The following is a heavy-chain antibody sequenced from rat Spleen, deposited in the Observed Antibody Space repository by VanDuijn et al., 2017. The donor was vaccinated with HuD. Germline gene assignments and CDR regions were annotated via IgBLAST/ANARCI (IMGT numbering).Heavy chain of an antibody. CDR1: GFTFSDYG. CDR2: ISSSSGTI. D-gene: IGHD1-9*01. Sequence: EVQLVESGGGLVQPGRSLKLSCVASGFTFSDYGMNWIRQAPGKGLEWVAYISSSSGTIDYADTVQGRFTISRDNAKNTLYLQLSSLRSEDTALYYCATSYYGYKRFAYWGQGTLVTVSS. V-gene: IGHV5-34*01. J-gene: IGHJ3*01. CDR3: ATSYYGYKRFAY.